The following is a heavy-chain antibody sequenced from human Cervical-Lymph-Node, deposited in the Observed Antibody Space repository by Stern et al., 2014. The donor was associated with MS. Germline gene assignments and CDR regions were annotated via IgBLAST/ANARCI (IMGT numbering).Heavy chain of an antibody. Sequence: QVTLRESGPTLVKPTETLTLTCTVSGFSLSNARMGVSWIRQPPGKALEWLAHIFSNDEKSYSTSLKSRLTISKDTSKRQVVLTMTNMDPVDTATYYCARILGGDRDAFDIWGQGTMVTVSS. D-gene: IGHD2-21*02. CDR2: IFSNDEK. V-gene: IGHV2-26*01. J-gene: IGHJ3*02. CDR3: ARILGGDRDAFDI. CDR1: GFSLSNARMG.